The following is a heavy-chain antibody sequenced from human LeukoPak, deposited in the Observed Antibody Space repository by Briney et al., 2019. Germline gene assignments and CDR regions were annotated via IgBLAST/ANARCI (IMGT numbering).Heavy chain of an antibody. CDR2: VHHSGGT. CDR1: GGSISTGGYY. J-gene: IGHJ5*02. V-gene: IGHV4-30-2*01. D-gene: IGHD1-1*01. Sequence: SETLSLTCSVSGGSISTGGYYWSWIRQPPGKGLEWIGYVHHSGGTHYNPSLNSRVTILIDRPKNHFSLNLRSVTAADTAVYYCARETTGRFNNWFDPWGQGTLVTVSS. CDR3: ARETTGRFNNWFDP.